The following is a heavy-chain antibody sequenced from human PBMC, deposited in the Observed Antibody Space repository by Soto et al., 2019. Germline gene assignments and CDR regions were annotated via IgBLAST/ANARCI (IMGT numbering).Heavy chain of an antibody. V-gene: IGHV1-69*01. D-gene: IGHD6-25*01. CDR3: ARDDNSPSSGAYYYYGMDV. J-gene: IGHJ6*02. CDR2: IIPIFGTA. CDR1: GGTFSSYA. Sequence: QVQLVQSGAEVKKPGSSVKVSCKASGGTFSSYAISWVRQAPGQGLEWMGGIIPIFGTANYAQKFQGRVTITADEATSTAYMELSSLRSEDTAVYYCARDDNSPSSGAYYYYGMDVWGQGTTVTVSS.